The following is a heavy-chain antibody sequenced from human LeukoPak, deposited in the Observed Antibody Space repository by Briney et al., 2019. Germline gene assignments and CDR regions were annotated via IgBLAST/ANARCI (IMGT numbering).Heavy chain of an antibody. CDR1: GGSISSSNW. CDR3: ARGKKLVRGVIISYYFDY. V-gene: IGHV4-4*02. Sequence: NPSGTLSLTCAVSGGSISSSNWWSWVRQPPGKGLEWIGEIYHSGSTNYNPSLKSRVTISVDKSKNQFSLKLSSVTAADTAVCYCARGKKLVRGVIISYYFDYWGQGTLVTVSS. D-gene: IGHD3-10*01. J-gene: IGHJ4*02. CDR2: IYHSGST.